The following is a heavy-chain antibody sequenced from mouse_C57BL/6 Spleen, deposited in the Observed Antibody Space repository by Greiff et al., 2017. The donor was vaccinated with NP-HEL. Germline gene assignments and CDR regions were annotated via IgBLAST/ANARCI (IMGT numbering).Heavy chain of an antibody. CDR3: ALGYYDYEAWFAY. J-gene: IGHJ3*01. D-gene: IGHD2-4*01. CDR1: GYAFTNYL. V-gene: IGHV1-54*01. CDR2: INPGSGGT. Sequence: QVQLQQSGAELVRPGTSVKVSCKASGYAFTNYLIEWVKQRPGQGLEWIGVINPGSGGTNYNEKFKGKATLTADKSSSTAYMQLSSLTSEDSAVYYCALGYYDYEAWFAYWGQGTLVTVSA.